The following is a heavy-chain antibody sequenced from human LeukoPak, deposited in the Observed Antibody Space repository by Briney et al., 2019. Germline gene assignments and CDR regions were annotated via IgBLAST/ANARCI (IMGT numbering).Heavy chain of an antibody. V-gene: IGHV3-48*03. CDR2: ISSSGSTI. J-gene: IGHJ4*02. CDR1: GFTFSSYE. Sequence: TGGSLRLSCAASGFTFSSYEMNWVRQAPGKGLEWVSYISSSGSTIYYADSVKGRFTISRDNAKNSLYLQMNSLRAEDTAVYYCAREHQRQYYFDYWGQGTLVTVSS. CDR3: AREHQRQYYFDY. D-gene: IGHD2-2*01.